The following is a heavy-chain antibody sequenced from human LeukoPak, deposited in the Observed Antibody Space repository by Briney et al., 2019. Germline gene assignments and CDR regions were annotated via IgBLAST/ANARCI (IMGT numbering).Heavy chain of an antibody. V-gene: IGHV3-23*01. CDR1: GFTVSSNY. CDR2: ISGSGGST. J-gene: IGHJ3*02. Sequence: GGSLRLSCAASGFTVSSNYMSWVRQAPGSGLEWVSAISGSGGSTYYADSVKGRFTISRDNSKNTLYLQMNSLRAEDTAVYYCAKQSSSKGAFDIWGQGTMVTVSS. CDR3: AKQSSSKGAFDI. D-gene: IGHD3-3*02.